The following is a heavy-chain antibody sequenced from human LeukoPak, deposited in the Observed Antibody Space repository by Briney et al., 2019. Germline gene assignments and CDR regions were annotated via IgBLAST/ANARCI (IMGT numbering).Heavy chain of an antibody. Sequence: GGSLRLSCATSGFTFSSYGMHWVRQAPGKGLEWVAVISYDESNKYYADSVKGRFTISRDNSKNTLYLQMNSLRAEDTAVYFCAREQWLDYWGQGTLVTVSS. V-gene: IGHV3-30*03. J-gene: IGHJ4*02. CDR2: ISYDESNK. D-gene: IGHD6-19*01. CDR3: AREQWLDY. CDR1: GFTFSSYG.